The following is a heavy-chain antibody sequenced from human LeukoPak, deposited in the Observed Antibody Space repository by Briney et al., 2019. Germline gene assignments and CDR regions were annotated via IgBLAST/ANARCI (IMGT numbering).Heavy chain of an antibody. J-gene: IGHJ5*02. CDR3: ARGLDYYGSGSYYSYWFDP. Sequence: SETLSLTCTVSGYSISSGYYWGWIRQPPGKGLEWIGSIYHSGSTYYNPSLKSRVTISVDTSKNQFSLKLSFVTAADTAVYYCARGLDYYGSGSYYSYWFDPWGQGTLVTVSS. CDR1: GYSISSGYY. V-gene: IGHV4-38-2*02. D-gene: IGHD3-10*01. CDR2: IYHSGST.